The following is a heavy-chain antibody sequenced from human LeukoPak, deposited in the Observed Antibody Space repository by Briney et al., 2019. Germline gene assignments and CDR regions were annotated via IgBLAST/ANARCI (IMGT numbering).Heavy chain of an antibody. CDR1: GGSISSYY. CDR2: IYYNGST. V-gene: IGHV4-59*01. D-gene: IGHD3-16*02. Sequence: SETLSLTCTVSGGSISSYYWSWIRQPPGKGLEWIGYIYYNGSTNYNPSLKSRVTISVDTSENQFSLKLSSVTAADTAVYYYARENDYVWGSYRRYFDYWGQGSLVTVSS. CDR3: ARENDYVWGSYRRYFDY. J-gene: IGHJ4*02.